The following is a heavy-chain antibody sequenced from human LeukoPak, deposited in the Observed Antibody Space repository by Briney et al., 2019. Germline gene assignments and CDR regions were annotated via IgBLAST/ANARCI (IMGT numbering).Heavy chain of an antibody. Sequence: SGPALVRPTQALTLTRDFSGFSLSTPGVGVGWVRQPPGKALEWLGFVYWDDDKRYRPSLKSRLTITKDTSKSQVVLTVTNVAPEGTATYFCAHSLDSTSWYGYYYYMDVWGKGTTVTVSS. CDR2: VYWDDDK. J-gene: IGHJ6*03. D-gene: IGHD2-2*01. CDR1: GFSLSTPGVG. V-gene: IGHV2-5*02. CDR3: AHSLDSTSWYGYYYYMDV.